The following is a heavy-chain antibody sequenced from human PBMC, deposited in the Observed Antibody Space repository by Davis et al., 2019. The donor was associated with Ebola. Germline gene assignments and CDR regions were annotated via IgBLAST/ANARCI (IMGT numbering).Heavy chain of an antibody. CDR1: GFTFSSYA. J-gene: IGHJ6*02. V-gene: IGHV3-23*01. Sequence: GESLKTSCAASGFTFSSYAMSWVRQAPGKGLEWVSAISGGGGSTYYANSVKGRFTISRANSKNTLLLQMNSLRAEDTAVYYCANFPLVTRSYSYYYYSMDVWGQGTTVTVSS. CDR3: ANFPLVTRSYSYYYYSMDV. CDR2: ISGGGGST. D-gene: IGHD6-13*01.